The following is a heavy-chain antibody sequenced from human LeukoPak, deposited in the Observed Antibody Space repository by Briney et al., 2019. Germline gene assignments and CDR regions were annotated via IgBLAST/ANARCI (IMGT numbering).Heavy chain of an antibody. V-gene: IGHV3-21*04. CDR1: GFTFSSYS. D-gene: IGHD3-9*01. CDR2: ISSSSSYI. Sequence: GGSLRLSCAASGFTFSSYSMNWVRQAPGKGLEWVSSISSSSSYIYYADSVKGRFTISRDNAKNSLYLQMNSLRSEDTAVYYCARGSTHYDILTGYFTSYGYYYMDVWGKGTTVTISS. CDR3: ARGSTHYDILTGYFTSYGYYYMDV. J-gene: IGHJ6*03.